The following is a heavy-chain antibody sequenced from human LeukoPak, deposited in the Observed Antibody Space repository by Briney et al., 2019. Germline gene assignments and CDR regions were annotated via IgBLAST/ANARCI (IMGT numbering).Heavy chain of an antibody. CDR3: ARLGDQPSS. CDR2: IYHSGST. J-gene: IGHJ5*02. CDR1: GYSISSGYY. Sequence: PSETLSLTCAVSGYSISSGYYWGWIRQPPGKGLEWIGSIYHSGSTYYNPSLKSRVTISVDTSKNQFSLKLSSVTAADTAVYYCARLGDQPSSWGQGTPVTVSS. V-gene: IGHV4-38-2*01. D-gene: IGHD2-2*01.